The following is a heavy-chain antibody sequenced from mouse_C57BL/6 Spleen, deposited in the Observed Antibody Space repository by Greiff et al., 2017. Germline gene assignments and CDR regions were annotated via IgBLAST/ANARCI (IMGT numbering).Heavy chain of an antibody. J-gene: IGHJ2*01. V-gene: IGHV1-82*01. CDR3: ARSGTTVPSDY. CDR1: GYAFSSSW. Sequence: VQLQQSGPELVKPGASVKISCKASGYAFSSSWMNWVKQRPGKGLEWIGRIYPGDGDTNYNGKFKGKATLTADKSSSTAYTQLSSLTSEDSAVYFCARSGTTVPSDYWGQGTTLTVSS. D-gene: IGHD1-1*01. CDR2: IYPGDGDT.